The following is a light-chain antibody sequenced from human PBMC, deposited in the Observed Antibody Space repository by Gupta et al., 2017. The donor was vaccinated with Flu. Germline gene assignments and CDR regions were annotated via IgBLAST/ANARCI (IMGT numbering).Light chain of an antibody. J-gene: IGLJ1*01. V-gene: IGLV2-14*01. CDR3: SSYTSSSTRV. CDR1: SSDVGGYNY. Sequence: QSALTQPASVSGSPGQSITISCTGTSSDVGGYNYVSWYQQHPGKAPKLIIYEVSNRPSGVSNRFSGSKSGNTASLTISGLQAEDEDDYYCSSYTSSSTRVFGTGTKVTVL. CDR2: EVS.